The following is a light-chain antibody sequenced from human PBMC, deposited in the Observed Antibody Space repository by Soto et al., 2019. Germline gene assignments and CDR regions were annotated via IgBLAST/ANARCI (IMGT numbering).Light chain of an antibody. CDR3: QQSYTTPWT. J-gene: IGKJ1*01. CDR2: AVS. CDR1: QSISTY. Sequence: DIQLTQSPSSLSASVGDNVTITCRTSQSISTYLNWYQQRPGKAPKVLIYAVSTLQSGVPSRFSGSGSGTDFTLTISSLQPEDFATYHCQQSYTTPWTFGQGTKVEIK. V-gene: IGKV1-39*01.